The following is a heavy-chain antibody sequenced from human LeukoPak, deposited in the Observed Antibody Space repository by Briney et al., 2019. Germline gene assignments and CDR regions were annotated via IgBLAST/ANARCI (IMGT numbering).Heavy chain of an antibody. CDR1: GFTFSTYV. Sequence: GGSLRLSCVASGFTFSTYVMGWVRQAPGKGLEWVGFIRSKTYGGTGEYAASVKGRFTISRADSKSIAHLQMNSLKTEDTAVYYCTRSESGTYKGGFDFWGQGTLVTVSS. V-gene: IGHV3-49*04. CDR2: IRSKTYGGTG. J-gene: IGHJ4*02. CDR3: TRSESGTYKGGFDF. D-gene: IGHD1-26*01.